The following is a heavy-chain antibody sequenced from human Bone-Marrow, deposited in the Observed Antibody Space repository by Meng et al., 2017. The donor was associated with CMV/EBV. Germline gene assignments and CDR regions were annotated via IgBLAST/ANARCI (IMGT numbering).Heavy chain of an antibody. J-gene: IGHJ4*02. Sequence: GGSLRLSCAASGFTFSSYSMNWVRQAPGKGLEWVALISFDGTTEYYADSVKGRFTISRDNSKNTLYLQMNSLRAEDTAIYYCARDHDFWSGLWGQGTLVTVSS. D-gene: IGHD3-3*01. CDR1: GFTFSSYS. CDR2: ISFDGTTE. CDR3: ARDHDFWSGL. V-gene: IGHV3-30*05.